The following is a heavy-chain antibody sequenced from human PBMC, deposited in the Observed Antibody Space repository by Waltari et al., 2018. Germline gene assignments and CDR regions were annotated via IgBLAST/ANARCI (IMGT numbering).Heavy chain of an antibody. V-gene: IGHV4-59*11. CDR1: GCPISSPY. CDR2: VFHSGST. J-gene: IGHJ6*03. D-gene: IGHD5-18*01. Sequence: QVQLQESGPRLVKPSETLSLTCTVSGCPISSPYWSWIRQSPGKGLEWVGYVFHSGSTNYNPSLKSRVTMSLDTSKSQFSLKLTSVTPADTAVYYCARDILHSFYYYMDVWGKGTMVTVSS. CDR3: ARDILHSFYYYMDV.